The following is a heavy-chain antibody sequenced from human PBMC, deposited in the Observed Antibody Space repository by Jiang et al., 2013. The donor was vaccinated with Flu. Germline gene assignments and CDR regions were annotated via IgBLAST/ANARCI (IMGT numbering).Heavy chain of an antibody. CDR3: ARPWGGDASADAFDI. CDR1: GGSISSGDYY. Sequence: GSGLVKPSQTLSLTCTVSGGSISSGDYYWSWIRQPPGKGLEWIGYIYYSGSTYYNPSLKSRVTISVDTSKNQFSLKLSSVTAADTAVYYCARPWGGDASADAFDIWGQGTMVTVSS. J-gene: IGHJ3*02. D-gene: IGHD2-21*02. V-gene: IGHV4-30-4*01. CDR2: IYYSGST.